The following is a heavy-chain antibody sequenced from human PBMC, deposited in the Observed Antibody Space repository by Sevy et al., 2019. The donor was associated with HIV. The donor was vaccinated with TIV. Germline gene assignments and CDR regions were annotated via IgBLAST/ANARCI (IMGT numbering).Heavy chain of an antibody. CDR1: GGSISSYY. J-gene: IGHJ6*03. CDR3: AREITPRSLNNPITIFGVVINYYMDV. Sequence: SETLSLTCTVSGGSISSYYWSWIRQPAGKGLEWIGRIYTSGSTNYNPSLKSRVTMSVDTSKKQFSLKLSSVTAADTAVYYCAREITPRSLNNPITIFGVVINYYMDVWGKGTTVTASS. CDR2: IYTSGST. D-gene: IGHD3-3*01. V-gene: IGHV4-4*07.